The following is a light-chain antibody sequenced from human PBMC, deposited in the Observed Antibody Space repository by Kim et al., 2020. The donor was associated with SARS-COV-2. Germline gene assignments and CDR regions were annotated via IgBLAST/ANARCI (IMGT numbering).Light chain of an antibody. CDR1: QNVGSS. V-gene: IGKV3-15*01. CDR2: DAS. Sequence: SAGERATLSCRASQNVGSSLAWYQQKPGQAPRLLIYDASTRATVIPARFSGSGSGTEFTLTISSLQSEDFAVYYCHQYNNWPLYSFGQGTKLEI. CDR3: HQYNNWPLYS. J-gene: IGKJ2*03.